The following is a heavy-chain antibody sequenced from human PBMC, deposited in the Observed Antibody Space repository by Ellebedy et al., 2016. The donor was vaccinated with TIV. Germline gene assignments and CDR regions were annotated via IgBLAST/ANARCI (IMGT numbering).Heavy chain of an antibody. Sequence: GESLKISCAASGLIFSRHYMSWIRQAPGKGLEWISYIHTAGIYTDYADSVKGRFTISRDNSKNTVYLQMNSLRAEDTAVYYCMNVGASDIWGQGTMVTVSS. CDR1: GLIFSRHY. V-gene: IGHV3-11*06. J-gene: IGHJ3*02. D-gene: IGHD1-1*01. CDR2: IHTAGIYT. CDR3: MNVGASDI.